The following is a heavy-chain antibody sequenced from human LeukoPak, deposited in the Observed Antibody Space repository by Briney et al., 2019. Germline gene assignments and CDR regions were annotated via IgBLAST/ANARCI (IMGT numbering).Heavy chain of an antibody. J-gene: IGHJ3*02. CDR3: ARDPSGTYYPRVSGALDI. CDR1: GFTFGSYS. Sequence: GGSLRLSCAASGFTFGSYSMHWVRQAPGKGLEWVSSISSISSYIYYADSVKGRFTVSRDNAKNSLYLQMDSLRAEDTAVYYCARDPSGTYYPRVSGALDIWGQGTMVTVSS. D-gene: IGHD1-26*01. V-gene: IGHV3-21*01. CDR2: ISSISSYI.